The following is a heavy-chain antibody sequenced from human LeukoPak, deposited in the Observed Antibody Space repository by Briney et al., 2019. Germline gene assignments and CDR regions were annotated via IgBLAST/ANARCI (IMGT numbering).Heavy chain of an antibody. CDR3: AKTDTAMVKGYFDY. V-gene: IGHV3-9*01. Sequence: GRSLRLSCAASGFTFDDYAMHWVRQAPGKGLEWVSGISWNSGSIVYADSVKGRFTISRDNAKNSLYLQMNSLRAEDTALYYCAKTDTAMVKGYFDYWGQGTLVTVSS. J-gene: IGHJ4*02. CDR2: ISWNSGSI. CDR1: GFTFDDYA. D-gene: IGHD5-18*01.